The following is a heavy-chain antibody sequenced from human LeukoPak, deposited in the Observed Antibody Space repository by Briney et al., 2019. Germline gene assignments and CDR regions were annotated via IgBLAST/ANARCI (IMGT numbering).Heavy chain of an antibody. CDR2: ISSSSSYI. Sequence: GGSLRLSCAASGFTFSSYSMNWVRQAPGKGLEWVSSISSSSSYIYYADSVKGRFTISRDNAKNSLYLQMNSLRAEDTALYYCARGGGYSYGYPANWGQGTLVTVSS. J-gene: IGHJ4*02. CDR3: ARGGGYSYGYPAN. CDR1: GFTFSSYS. D-gene: IGHD5-18*01. V-gene: IGHV3-21*04.